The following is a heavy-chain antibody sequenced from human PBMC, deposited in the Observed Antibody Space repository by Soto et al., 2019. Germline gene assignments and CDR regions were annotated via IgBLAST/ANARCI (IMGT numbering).Heavy chain of an antibody. Sequence: GGSLRLSCAASGFTFRSFTMNWVRQAPGKGLEWVSTISSNSVYIYYTDALRGRFTISRDNAKNSLHLQMNSLRAEDTAVYYCTRDASRDSSARGWFDPWGPGTLVTVSS. CDR3: TRDASRDSSARGWFDP. D-gene: IGHD6-13*01. V-gene: IGHV3-21*01. CDR1: GFTFRSFT. CDR2: ISSNSVYI. J-gene: IGHJ5*02.